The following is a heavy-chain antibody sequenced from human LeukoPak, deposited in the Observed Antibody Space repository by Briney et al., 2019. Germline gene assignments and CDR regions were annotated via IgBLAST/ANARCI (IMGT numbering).Heavy chain of an antibody. Sequence: GGSLRLSCAASGFTFSSYWMTWVRQTPGKGLEWVANIREDGSEKNYVDSVKGRFTISRDNANNILYLQMNSLRAEDTAMYYCARDETKGSSWFYYYGMGVWGQGTTVTVSS. D-gene: IGHD6-13*01. CDR3: ARDETKGSSWFYYYGMGV. J-gene: IGHJ6*02. CDR2: IREDGSEK. CDR1: GFTFSSYW. V-gene: IGHV3-7*03.